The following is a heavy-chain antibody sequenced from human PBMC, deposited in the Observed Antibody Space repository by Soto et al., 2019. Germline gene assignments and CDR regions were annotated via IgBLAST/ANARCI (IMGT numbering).Heavy chain of an antibody. CDR2: IRAYNGNT. CDR3: ARDRPTMVD. J-gene: IGHJ6*02. Sequence: QVQLVQSGAEVKKPGASVKVSCKASGYTFTSYGISWVRQAPGQGLEWMGWIRAYNGNTNYAQKLQGRVTMTTDTSTGTLYMEMRSLGSDDTDVYYCARDRPTMVDWGQGTTVTVSS. CDR1: GYTFTSYG. V-gene: IGHV1-18*01.